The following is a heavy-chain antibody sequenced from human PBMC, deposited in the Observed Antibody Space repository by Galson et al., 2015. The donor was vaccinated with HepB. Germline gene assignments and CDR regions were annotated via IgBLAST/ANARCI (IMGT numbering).Heavy chain of an antibody. CDR2: IWYDGSQT. J-gene: IGHJ3*02. CDR1: GSTFSSHG. CDR3: ARWNGTPSAFDI. Sequence: SLRLSCAASGSTFSSHGMHWIRQAPGKGLEWVSLIWYDGSQTHYIDSVKGRFTISRDNSKNTVSLQMNGLRGEDTAVYYCARWNGTPSAFDIWVQGTMVTVSS. V-gene: IGHV3-33*01. D-gene: IGHD1-1*01.